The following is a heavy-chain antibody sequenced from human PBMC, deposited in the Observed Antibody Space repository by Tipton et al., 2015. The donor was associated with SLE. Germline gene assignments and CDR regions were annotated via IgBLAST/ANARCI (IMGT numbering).Heavy chain of an antibody. CDR2: IYFSGLT. CDR3: ARIIAGHGDAFDV. CDR1: GGPISRYS. Sequence: TLSLTCTVSGGPISRYSWNWIRQPAGKGLEWVGRIYFSGLTHYNPSLKSRLTMSLDTSQNQFSLTLMSVTAADTAVYFCARIIAGHGDAFDVWGQGTMVTVSS. J-gene: IGHJ3*01. V-gene: IGHV4-4*07.